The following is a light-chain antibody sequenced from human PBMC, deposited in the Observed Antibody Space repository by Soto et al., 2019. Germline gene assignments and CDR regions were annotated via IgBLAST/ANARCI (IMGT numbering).Light chain of an antibody. Sequence: DIQMTQSPSTLSGSVGDRVTITCRASQTISSWLAWYQQKPGKAPKVLIYDASSLKSGVPSRFSGSGSGTEFTLTISSLQPDDFATYYCQQYNSYPWTFGQGTKVDI. CDR1: QTISSW. CDR2: DAS. CDR3: QQYNSYPWT. J-gene: IGKJ1*01. V-gene: IGKV1-5*01.